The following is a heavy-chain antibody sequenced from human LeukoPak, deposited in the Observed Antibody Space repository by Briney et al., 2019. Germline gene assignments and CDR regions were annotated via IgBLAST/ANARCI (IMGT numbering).Heavy chain of an antibody. CDR3: ARADYGDNDAFDI. CDR1: GGSISSYY. J-gene: IGHJ3*02. Sequence: SETLSLTCTVSGGSISSYYWSWIRQPPGKGLEWIGYIYYSGSTNYNPSLKSRVTISVDTSKNQFSLKLSSVTAADTAVYYCARADYGDNDAFDIWGQGTMVTVSS. V-gene: IGHV4-59*12. CDR2: IYYSGST. D-gene: IGHD4-17*01.